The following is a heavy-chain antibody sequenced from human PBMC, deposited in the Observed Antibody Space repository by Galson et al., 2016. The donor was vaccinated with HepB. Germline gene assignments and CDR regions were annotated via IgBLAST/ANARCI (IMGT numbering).Heavy chain of an antibody. Sequence: SPRLPCATSGFTFSSNWMSWVRQAPGKGLEWVANIKQAGTENYVDSVKGRFTISRDNAKNSLYLQMNSLRAEDTAAYYCARGPDYGDWVDFLDCWGQGTLVTVSS. CDR1: GFTFSSNW. CDR2: IKQAGTE. V-gene: IGHV3-7*04. CDR3: ARGPDYGDWVDFLDC. J-gene: IGHJ4*02. D-gene: IGHD4-17*01.